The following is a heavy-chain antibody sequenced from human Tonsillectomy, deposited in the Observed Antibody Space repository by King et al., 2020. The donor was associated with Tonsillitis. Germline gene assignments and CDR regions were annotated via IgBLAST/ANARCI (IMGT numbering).Heavy chain of an antibody. J-gene: IGHJ4*02. CDR1: GYSFTNYW. CDR3: ARGSNWARFYFDY. Sequence: VQLVESGAEVKKPGESLKISCKGSGYSFTNYWIGWVRQMPGKGLEWMGIIYPGDSDTTYSPSFQGQVTIPADKSISIAYLQGSSLEASDTAMYYCARGSNWARFYFDYWGQGTLVTVSS. D-gene: IGHD6-13*01. V-gene: IGHV5-51*01. CDR2: IYPGDSDT.